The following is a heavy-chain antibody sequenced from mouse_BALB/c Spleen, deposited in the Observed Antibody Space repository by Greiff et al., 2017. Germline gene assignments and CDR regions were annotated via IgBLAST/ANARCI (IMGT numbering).Heavy chain of an antibody. Sequence: EVKLVESGGGLVQPGGSRKLSCAASGFTFSSFGMHWVRQAPEKGLEWVAYISSGSSTIYYADTVKGRFTISRDNPKNTLFLQMTSLRSEDTAMYYCASTATGAMDYWGQGTSVTVSS. D-gene: IGHD1-2*01. J-gene: IGHJ4*01. CDR1: GFTFSSFG. CDR2: ISSGSSTI. V-gene: IGHV5-17*02. CDR3: ASTATGAMDY.